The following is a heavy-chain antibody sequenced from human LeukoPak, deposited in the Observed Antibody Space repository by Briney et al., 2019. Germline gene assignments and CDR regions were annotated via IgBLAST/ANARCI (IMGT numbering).Heavy chain of an antibody. D-gene: IGHD6-19*01. CDR2: INHSGST. CDR3: ARGRSGWHAYYYYGMDV. Sequence: SETLSLTCAVYGGSFSGYYWSWIRQPPGKGLEWIGEINHSGSTNYNPSLKSRVTISVDTSKNQFSLKLSSVTAADTAVYYCARGRSGWHAYYYYGMDVWGQGATVTVSS. CDR1: GGSFSGYY. J-gene: IGHJ6*02. V-gene: IGHV4-34*01.